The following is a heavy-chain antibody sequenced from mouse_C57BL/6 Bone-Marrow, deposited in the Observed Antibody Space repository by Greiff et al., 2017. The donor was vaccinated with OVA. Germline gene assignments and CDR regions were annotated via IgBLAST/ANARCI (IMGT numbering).Heavy chain of an antibody. D-gene: IGHD1-1*01. J-gene: IGHJ4*01. CDR1: GFSLTSYG. CDR2: IWSGGST. V-gene: IGHV2-2*01. Sequence: VQGVESGPGLVQPSQSLSITCTVSGFSLTSYGVHWVRQSPGKGLEWLGVIWSGGSTDYTAAFISSLSISKDNSKIQVFFTMNSLHAHDTAIYYCATPLRAIGYYAMDYWGQGTSVTVSS. CDR3: ATPLRAIGYYAMDY.